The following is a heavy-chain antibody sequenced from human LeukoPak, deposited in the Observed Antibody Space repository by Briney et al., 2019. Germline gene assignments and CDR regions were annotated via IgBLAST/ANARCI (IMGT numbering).Heavy chain of an antibody. Sequence: PGGSLRLSCAASGFTFSSYEMNRVRQAPGRGLEWVSYISGSGSTIHYAGSVKGRFTISRDNAKNSLYLQMNSLRAEDAAVYYCMRGAIVSSTIDYWGQGTLVTVSS. D-gene: IGHD5/OR15-5a*01. J-gene: IGHJ4*02. CDR1: GFTFSSYE. CDR3: MRGAIVSSTIDY. V-gene: IGHV3-48*03. CDR2: ISGSGSTI.